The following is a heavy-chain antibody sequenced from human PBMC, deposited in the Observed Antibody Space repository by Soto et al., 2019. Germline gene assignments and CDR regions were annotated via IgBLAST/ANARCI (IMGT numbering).Heavy chain of an antibody. CDR3: ARDYYYDSSGYHSLFDY. CDR2: IYHSGST. V-gene: IGHV4-38-2*02. Sequence: PSETLSLTCAVSGYSISSGYYWGWIRQPPGKGLEWIGSIYHSGSTYYNPSLKSRVTISVDTSKNRFSLKLSSVTAADTAVYYCARDYYYDSSGYHSLFDYWGQGTLVTVS. D-gene: IGHD3-22*01. J-gene: IGHJ4*02. CDR1: GYSISSGYY.